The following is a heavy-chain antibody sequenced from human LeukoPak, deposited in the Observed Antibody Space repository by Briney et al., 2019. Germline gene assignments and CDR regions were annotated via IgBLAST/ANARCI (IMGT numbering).Heavy chain of an antibody. Sequence: PSQTLSLTCTVSGGSISSSSYYWTWIRQPPGKGLEWIGYISYSGSTYYNPSLKSRVTISLDTSKNQFSLKLSSVTAADTAVYYCARTLDSSGYYYDYWGQGTLVTVSS. J-gene: IGHJ4*02. CDR1: GGSISSSSYY. D-gene: IGHD3-22*01. V-gene: IGHV4-30-4*01. CDR3: ARTLDSSGYYYDY. CDR2: ISYSGST.